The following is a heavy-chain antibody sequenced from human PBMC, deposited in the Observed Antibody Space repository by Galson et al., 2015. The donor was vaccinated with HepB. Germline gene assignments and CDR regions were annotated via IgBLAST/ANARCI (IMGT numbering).Heavy chain of an antibody. J-gene: IGHJ6*02. Sequence: SVKVSCKASGYTFTSYAINWVRQAPGQGLEWMGWINTNTGNPTYAQGFTGRFVFSLDTSVSTAYLQISSLKAEDTAVYYCAREYSSSWFHYYYYGMDVWGQGTLVTVSS. CDR2: INTNTGNP. CDR1: GYTFTSYA. V-gene: IGHV7-4-1*02. D-gene: IGHD6-13*01. CDR3: AREYSSSWFHYYYYGMDV.